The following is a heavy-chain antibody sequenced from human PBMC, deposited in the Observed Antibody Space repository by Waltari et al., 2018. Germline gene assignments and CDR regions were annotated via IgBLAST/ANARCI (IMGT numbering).Heavy chain of an antibody. CDR3: ARDPPGVTVSGKG. CDR2: IYSGGGI. D-gene: IGHD6-19*01. Sequence: EAQLVASGGGLIQPGGSLRLSCAVSGFPVGTNYMRWVRQDPGKGLEWISLIYSGGGIHYADSVKGRFTISRDSSKNTLYLQMNSLRVEDTAVYYCARDPPGVTVSGKGWGQGTLVTVSS. J-gene: IGHJ4*02. V-gene: IGHV3-53*01. CDR1: GFPVGTNY.